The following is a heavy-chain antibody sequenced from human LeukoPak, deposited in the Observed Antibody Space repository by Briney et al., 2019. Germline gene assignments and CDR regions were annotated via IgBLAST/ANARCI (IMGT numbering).Heavy chain of an antibody. CDR3: ARVATESSSSGPFYTYYHRDV. D-gene: IGHD6-13*01. V-gene: IGHV4-31*03. Sequence: SQTLSLTCTVSSGSISSGGYYWGWIRQHPGKGLEWIGYIYYSGSTYYNPSLKSRVTISVDTSKNRFSLKLSSVTAADRAVYYCARVATESSSSGPFYTYYHRDVWGKGTTVTVSS. CDR1: SGSISSGGYY. J-gene: IGHJ6*03. CDR2: IYYSGST.